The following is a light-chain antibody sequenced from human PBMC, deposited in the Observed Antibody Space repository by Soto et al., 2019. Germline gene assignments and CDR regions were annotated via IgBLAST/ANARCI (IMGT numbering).Light chain of an antibody. J-gene: IGKJ2*01. Sequence: DIVLTQSPGTLSLSPGERATLSCTASRSVSSSYLAWYQQNPGQAPRLLIYGASSRATGIPDRFSGSGSGTDFTLTISRLEPEDFAVYYCQQYRSSPYTFGQGTKLQIK. CDR1: RSVSSSY. CDR3: QQYRSSPYT. CDR2: GAS. V-gene: IGKV3-20*01.